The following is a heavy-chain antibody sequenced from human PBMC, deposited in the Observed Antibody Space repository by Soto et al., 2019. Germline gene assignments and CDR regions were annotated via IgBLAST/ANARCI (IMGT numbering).Heavy chain of an antibody. V-gene: IGHV1-18*01. CDR2: ISAYNGNT. CDR3: ARQRDGSSWSSAESLQY. D-gene: IGHD6-13*01. J-gene: IGHJ1*01. CDR1: GYTFTSYG. Sequence: ASVKVSCKASGYTFTSYGISWVRQAPGQGLDWMGWISAYNGNTNYAQKLQGRVTMTTDTSTSTAYMELRSLRSDDTAVFYCARQRDGSSWSSAESLQYWGQGTLVPVSS.